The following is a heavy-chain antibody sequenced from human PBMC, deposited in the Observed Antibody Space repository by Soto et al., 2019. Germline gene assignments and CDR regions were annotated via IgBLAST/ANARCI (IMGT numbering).Heavy chain of an antibody. CDR1: GGSISKFY. D-gene: IGHD4-17*01. CDR2: VYATGTT. Sequence: QVQLQESGPGLLKASENLSLSCSVSGGSISKFYWSWIRKTAGKGLEWMGRVYATGTTDYNPSLRSRVTMSVDISKKTFSLRLTSVTAADTGVYYCVRDGSKTLRDWFDPWGQGKLVTVSS. CDR3: VRDGSKTLRDWFDP. V-gene: IGHV4-4*07. J-gene: IGHJ5*02.